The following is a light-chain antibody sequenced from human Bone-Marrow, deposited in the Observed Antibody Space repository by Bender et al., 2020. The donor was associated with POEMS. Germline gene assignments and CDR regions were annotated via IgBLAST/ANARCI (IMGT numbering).Light chain of an antibody. CDR3: SSYTTSRTVI. J-gene: IGLJ2*01. CDR1: SSDIGGTYY. Sequence: QSVLTQPASVSGSPGQSITISCTGTSSDIGGTYYVSWYQQHPGKVPRLIIYDVDNRPSGVSSRFSASKSVNTASLTISGLQSEDEADYYCSSYTTSRTVIFGGGTKLTVL. V-gene: IGLV2-14*01. CDR2: DVD.